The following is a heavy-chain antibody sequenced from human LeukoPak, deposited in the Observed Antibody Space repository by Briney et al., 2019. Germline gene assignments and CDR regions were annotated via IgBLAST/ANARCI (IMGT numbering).Heavy chain of an antibody. V-gene: IGHV1-46*01. Sequence: ASVKVSCKASGYTFTSYYMHWVRQAPGQGHEWMGIINPSGGSTSYAQKFQGRVTMTRDTSTSTVYMELSSLRSEDTAVYYCATNPEYSSSWYYFDYWGQGTLVTVSS. CDR3: ATNPEYSSSWYYFDY. CDR2: INPSGGST. J-gene: IGHJ4*02. D-gene: IGHD6-13*01. CDR1: GYTFTSYY.